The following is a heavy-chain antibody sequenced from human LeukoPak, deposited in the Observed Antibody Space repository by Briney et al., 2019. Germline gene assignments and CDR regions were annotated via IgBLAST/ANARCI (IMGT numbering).Heavy chain of an antibody. Sequence: PSETLSLTCAVSGYSISSGYYWGWIRQPPGKGLEWIGSIYHSGSTYYNPSLKSRVTISVDTSKNQFSLKLSSVTAADTAVYYCARGLYDCSSTSCHPRFDYWGQGTLVTVSS. V-gene: IGHV4-38-2*01. J-gene: IGHJ4*02. CDR2: IYHSGST. CDR3: ARGLYDCSSTSCHPRFDY. CDR1: GYSISSGYY. D-gene: IGHD2-2*01.